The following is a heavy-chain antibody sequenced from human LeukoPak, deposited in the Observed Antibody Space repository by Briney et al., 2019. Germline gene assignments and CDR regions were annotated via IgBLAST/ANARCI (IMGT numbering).Heavy chain of an antibody. CDR3: ARVDTAMVYDY. CDR1: GYSFTSYW. D-gene: IGHD5-18*01. J-gene: IGHJ4*02. V-gene: IGHV5-51*01. CDR2: IYPGDSDS. Sequence: GESLKIFCKGSGYSFTSYWIGWVRQMPGKGLEWRAMIYPGDSDSRYSPSFQGQVTISADKSITTAYLHWISLKASDTAMYYCARVDTAMVYDYWGQGTLVTVSS.